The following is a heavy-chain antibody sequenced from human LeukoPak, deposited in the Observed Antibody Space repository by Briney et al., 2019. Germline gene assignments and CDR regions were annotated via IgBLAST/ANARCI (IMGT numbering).Heavy chain of an antibody. D-gene: IGHD2-2*01. CDR2: SRNKPYIYTP. J-gene: IGHJ4*02. CDR1: GFIFSDHY. V-gene: IGHV3-72*01. Sequence: PGGSMRLSSAPSGFIFSDHYMDWDRQAPGKGLEWVGRSRNKPYIYTPEYAASVKGRFTISRDDSQNSLYLQMNSLKTEDTAVYYCARGYCSSTSCRYFDYWGQGTLFTASS. CDR3: ARGYCSSTSCRYFDY.